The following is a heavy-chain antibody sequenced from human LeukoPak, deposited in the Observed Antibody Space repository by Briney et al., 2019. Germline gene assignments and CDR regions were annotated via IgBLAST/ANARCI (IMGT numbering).Heavy chain of an antibody. CDR1: GVSISSSNW. J-gene: IGHJ4*02. Sequence: SETLSLTCAVSGVSISSSNWWSWVRQPPGKGLEWIGEIYHSGSTNYNPSLKSRVTISVDKSENQFSLKLSSVTAADTAVYYCARGGSYYFDYWGQGTLVTVSS. CDR2: IYHSGST. V-gene: IGHV4-4*02. D-gene: IGHD1-26*01. CDR3: ARGGSYYFDY.